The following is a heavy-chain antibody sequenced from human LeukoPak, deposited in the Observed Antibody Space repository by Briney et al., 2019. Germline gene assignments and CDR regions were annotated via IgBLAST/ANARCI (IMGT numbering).Heavy chain of an antibody. CDR1: GGSISSYY. CDR2: IYTSGST. D-gene: IGHD2-8*01. J-gene: IGHJ4*02. V-gene: IGHV4-4*07. CDR3: ARRFNRNGRGAFDY. Sequence: SETLSLTCTVSGGSISSYYWSWIRQPAGKGLEWIGRIYTSGSTNYNPSLKSRVTMSVDTSKNQFSLNVRSVTAADTAVYYCARRFNRNGRGAFDYWGQGILLTVSS.